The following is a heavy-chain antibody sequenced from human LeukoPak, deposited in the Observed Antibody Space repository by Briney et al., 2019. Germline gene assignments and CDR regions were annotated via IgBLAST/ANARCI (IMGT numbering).Heavy chain of an antibody. Sequence: ASVKVSCKASGYTFTTYYMHWVRQAPGQGLEWMGIIDPSGGGRVYAQKFQGRVTMTRDTSTSTVYMEVSSLRSEDTAVYYCARSKQQLTEFDYWGQGTLVTVSS. V-gene: IGHV1-46*01. CDR1: GYTFTTYY. CDR3: ARSKQQLTEFDY. J-gene: IGHJ4*02. D-gene: IGHD6-13*01. CDR2: IDPSGGGR.